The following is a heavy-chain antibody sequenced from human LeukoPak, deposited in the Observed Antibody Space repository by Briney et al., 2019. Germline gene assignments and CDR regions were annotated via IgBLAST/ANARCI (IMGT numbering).Heavy chain of an antibody. CDR2: ISGRDDST. CDR1: GFNFSSYA. CDR3: AKLVAVAGRNY. D-gene: IGHD6-19*01. Sequence: GGSLRLSCAASGFNFSSYAMSWVRQAPGKGLEWVSAISGRDDSTYYADSVKGRFTFSRDNSKNTLYLQMNSLRAEDTAVYYCAKLVAVAGRNYWGQGTLVTVSS. V-gene: IGHV3-23*01. J-gene: IGHJ4*02.